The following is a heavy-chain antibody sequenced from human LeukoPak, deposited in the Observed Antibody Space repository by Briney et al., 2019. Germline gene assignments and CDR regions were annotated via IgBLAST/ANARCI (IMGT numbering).Heavy chain of an antibody. J-gene: IGHJ1*01. CDR1: GYTFTSYG. D-gene: IGHD2-15*01. CDR2: ISAYNGNT. Sequence: ASVKVSCKASGYTFTSYGISWVRQAPGQGLEWMGWISAYNGNTNYAQKLQGRVTITRDTSASTAYMELSSLRSEDTAVYYCAREEGYCSGGSCYSKNSQNTKAKYFQHWGQGTLVTISS. CDR3: AREEGYCSGGSCYSKNSQNTKAKYFQH. V-gene: IGHV1-18*01.